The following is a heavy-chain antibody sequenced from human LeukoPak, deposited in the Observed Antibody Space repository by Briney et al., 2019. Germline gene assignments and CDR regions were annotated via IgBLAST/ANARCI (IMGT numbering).Heavy chain of an antibody. Sequence: SETLSLTCAVYGGSFSGYYWSWIRQPPGKGLEWIGEINHSGSTNYNPSLKSRVTISVDTSKNQFSLKLSSATAADTAVYYCARGITIFGVVGDWFDPWGQGTLVTVSS. V-gene: IGHV4-34*01. CDR2: INHSGST. J-gene: IGHJ5*02. D-gene: IGHD3-3*01. CDR1: GGSFSGYY. CDR3: ARGITIFGVVGDWFDP.